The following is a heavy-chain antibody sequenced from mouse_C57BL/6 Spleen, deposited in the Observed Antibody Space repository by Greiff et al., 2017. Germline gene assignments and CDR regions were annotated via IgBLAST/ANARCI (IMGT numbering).Heavy chain of an antibody. CDR2: IYPRSGNT. CDR1: GYTFTSYG. CDR3: ARGVITTVGAGYFDV. V-gene: IGHV1-81*01. D-gene: IGHD1-1*01. Sequence: QVQLQQSGAELARPGASVKLSCKASGYTFTSYGLSWVKQRTGQGLEWIGEIYPRSGNTYYNEKFKGKATLTADKSSSTAYMEIRSLTSEDSAVYVCARGVITTVGAGYFDVWGTGTTVTVSA. J-gene: IGHJ1*03.